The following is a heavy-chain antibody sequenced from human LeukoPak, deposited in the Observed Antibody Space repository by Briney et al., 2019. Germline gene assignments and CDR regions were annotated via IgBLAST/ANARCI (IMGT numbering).Heavy chain of an antibody. V-gene: IGHV1-8*03. D-gene: IGHD3-10*01. CDR3: ARSPGGSGMVDY. J-gene: IGHJ4*02. Sequence: ASVKVSCKASGYTFTSYDINWVRQATGQGLEWMGWMNPNSGNTGYAQKFQGRVTITRNTSISTAYMELSSLRSEDTAVYYCARSPGGSGMVDYWGQGTLVTVSS. CDR2: MNPNSGNT. CDR1: GYTFTSYD.